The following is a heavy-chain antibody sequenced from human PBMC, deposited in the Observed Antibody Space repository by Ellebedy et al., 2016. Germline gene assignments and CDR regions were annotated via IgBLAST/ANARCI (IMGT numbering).Heavy chain of an antibody. CDR2: ISAYNGNT. CDR1: GGTFSSYA. D-gene: IGHD6-19*01. CDR3: ARSGDVQWLWGANDAFDI. J-gene: IGHJ3*02. Sequence: ASVKVSCXASGGTFSSYAISWVRQAPGQGLEWMGWISAYNGNTNYAQKLQGRVTMTTDTSTSTAYMELRSLRSDDTAVYYCARSGDVQWLWGANDAFDIWGQGTMVTVSS. V-gene: IGHV1-18*01.